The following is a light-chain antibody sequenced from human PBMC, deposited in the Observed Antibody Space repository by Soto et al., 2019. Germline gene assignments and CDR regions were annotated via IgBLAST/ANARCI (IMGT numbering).Light chain of an antibody. Sequence: EIVMTQSPATLSVSPGERASLSCRASQSVGSNVAWYQQKPGQAPRLLISGASTRAPGIPARFVGSGSGTEFTHTISSLQPEDFAVYYCQQYHHWPPLTFGGGTKVEIK. V-gene: IGKV3-15*01. CDR2: GAS. CDR1: QSVGSN. CDR3: QQYHHWPPLT. J-gene: IGKJ4*01.